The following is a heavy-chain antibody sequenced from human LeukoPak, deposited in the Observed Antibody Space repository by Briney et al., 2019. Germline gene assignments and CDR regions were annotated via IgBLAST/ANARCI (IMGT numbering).Heavy chain of an antibody. V-gene: IGHV4-4*07. D-gene: IGHD3-3*01. CDR1: GGSISSYY. Sequence: PSETLSLTCTVSGGSISSYYWSWIRQPAGKGLEWIGRIYTSGSTNYNPSLKSRVTMSVDTSKNQFSLKLSSVTAADTAVYYCARAVTIFGVAGDYYYMDVWGKGTTVTVSS. CDR3: ARAVTIFGVAGDYYYMDV. CDR2: IYTSGST. J-gene: IGHJ6*03.